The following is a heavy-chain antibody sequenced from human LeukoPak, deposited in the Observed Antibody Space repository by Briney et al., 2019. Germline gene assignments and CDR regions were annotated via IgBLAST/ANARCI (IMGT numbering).Heavy chain of an antibody. CDR1: GYTFTGYY. CDR3: AREVDDAVDAFDI. Sequence: ASVKVSCKASGYTFTGYYMHWVRQAPGQGLEWMGWINPNSGGTNYAQKFQGRVTMNRDTSISTAYMELSRLRSDDTDVYYCAREVDDAVDAFDIWGQGTMVTVSS. J-gene: IGHJ3*02. V-gene: IGHV1-2*02. CDR2: INPNSGGT. D-gene: IGHD5-12*01.